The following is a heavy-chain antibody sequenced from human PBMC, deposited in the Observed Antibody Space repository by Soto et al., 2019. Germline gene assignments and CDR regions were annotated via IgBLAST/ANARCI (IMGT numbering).Heavy chain of an antibody. D-gene: IGHD3-10*01. CDR1: GGSISSYY. CDR3: ARGSPAYYGMDV. V-gene: IGHV4-59*01. CDR2: IYYSGST. J-gene: IGHJ6*02. Sequence: SETLSLTCTVSGGSISSYYWSWIRQPPGKGLEWIGYIYYSGSTNYNPSLKSRVTISVDTSKNRFSLKLSSVTAADTAVYYCARGSPAYYGMDVWGQGTTVTVSS.